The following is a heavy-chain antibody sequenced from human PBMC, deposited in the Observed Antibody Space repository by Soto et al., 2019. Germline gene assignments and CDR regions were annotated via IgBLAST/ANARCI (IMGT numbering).Heavy chain of an antibody. J-gene: IGHJ4*02. CDR3: ARDCSSTSCYADY. Sequence: GGSPRLSCAASGFTFSRYWMSWVRQAPGKGLEWVATIKQDGREKYYVDSVKGRFTISRDNAKNSMYVQMNSLRAEDTAVYYCARDCSSTSCYADYWGQGTLVTVSS. V-gene: IGHV3-7*01. CDR1: GFTFSRYW. CDR2: IKQDGREK. D-gene: IGHD2-2*01.